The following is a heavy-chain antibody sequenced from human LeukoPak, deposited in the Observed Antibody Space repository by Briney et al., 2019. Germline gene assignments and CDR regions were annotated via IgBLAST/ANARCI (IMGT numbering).Heavy chain of an antibody. CDR2: ISGSGGST. J-gene: IGHJ4*02. D-gene: IGHD3-22*01. CDR3: AKATAYYDSSGPDY. Sequence: GGSLRLSCAASGFTFSSYAMSRVRQAPGKGLEWVSAISGSGGSTYYADSVEGRFTISRDNSKNTLYLQMNSLRAEDTAVYYCAKATAYYDSSGPDYWGQGTLVTVSS. V-gene: IGHV3-23*01. CDR1: GFTFSSYA.